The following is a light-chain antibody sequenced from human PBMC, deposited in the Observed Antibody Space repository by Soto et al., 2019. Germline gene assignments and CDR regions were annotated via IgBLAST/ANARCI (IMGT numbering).Light chain of an antibody. Sequence: QSALTQPRSVSGSPGPSVTISCTGTSSDVGGYNYVSWYQQHPGKAPKLMIYDVSKRPSGVPDRFSGSKSGNTASLTISGLQAEDEADYYCCSYAGSYTYVFGTGTKVTVL. J-gene: IGLJ1*01. CDR2: DVS. V-gene: IGLV2-11*01. CDR3: CSYAGSYTYV. CDR1: SSDVGGYNY.